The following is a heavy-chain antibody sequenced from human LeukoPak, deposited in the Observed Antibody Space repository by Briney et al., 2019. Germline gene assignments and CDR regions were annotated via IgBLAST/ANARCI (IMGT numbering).Heavy chain of an antibody. CDR2: IARSSYT. CDR3: ARYSGYDLTGNYYGMDV. Sequence: GGSLRLSCAASGFTFDTYAMTWVRQAPGKGLEWVSYIARSSYTKYADSVKGRFTISRDNAKKSLYLQMSSLRAEDTAVYYCARYSGYDLTGNYYGMDVWGQGTTVTVSS. V-gene: IGHV3-11*03. CDR1: GFTFDTYA. J-gene: IGHJ6*02. D-gene: IGHD5-12*01.